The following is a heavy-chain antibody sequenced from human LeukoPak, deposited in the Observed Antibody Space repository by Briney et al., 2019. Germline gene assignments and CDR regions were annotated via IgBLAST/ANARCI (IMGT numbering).Heavy chain of an antibody. CDR3: ARVPRSGYCSSTSCYVYGY. D-gene: IGHD2-2*01. J-gene: IGHJ4*02. CDR2: ISYDGSNK. V-gene: IGHV3-30-3*01. CDR1: GFTFSSYA. Sequence: GRSLRLSCAASGFTFSSYAMHWVRQAPGKGLEWVAVISYDGSNKYYADSVRGRFTISRDNSKNTLYLQMNSLRAEDTAVYYCARVPRSGYCSSTSCYVYGYWGQGTLVTVSS.